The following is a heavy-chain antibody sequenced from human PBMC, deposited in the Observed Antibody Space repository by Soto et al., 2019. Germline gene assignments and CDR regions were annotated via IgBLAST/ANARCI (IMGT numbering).Heavy chain of an antibody. Sequence: GESLKISCAASGFTFSSYWMSWVRQAPGKGLEWVANIKQDGSEKYYVDSVKGRFTISRDNAKNSLYLQMNSLRAEDTAVYYCAREENYYGSGSYPHYYYYMDVWGKGTTVTVSS. D-gene: IGHD3-10*01. CDR1: GFTFSSYW. J-gene: IGHJ6*03. V-gene: IGHV3-7*01. CDR2: IKQDGSEK. CDR3: AREENYYGSGSYPHYYYYMDV.